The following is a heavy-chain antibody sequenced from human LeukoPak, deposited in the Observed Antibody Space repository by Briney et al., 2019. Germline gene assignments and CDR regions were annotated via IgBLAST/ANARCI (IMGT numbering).Heavy chain of an antibody. CDR1: GFTFTDYY. J-gene: IGHJ5*02. Sequence: ASVKVSCKASGFTFTDYYIHWVRQAPGQGLEWMGWINPNTGGTNSAQKFQGRVTMTRDTSISTSYMEVTGLRSDDTAVYYCARARVESFGGNWFDPWGQGTLVTVSS. CDR3: ARARVESFGGNWFDP. V-gene: IGHV1-2*02. CDR2: INPNTGGT. D-gene: IGHD3-3*01.